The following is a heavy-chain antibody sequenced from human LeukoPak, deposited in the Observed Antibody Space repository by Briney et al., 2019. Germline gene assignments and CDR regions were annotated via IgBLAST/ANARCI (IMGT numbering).Heavy chain of an antibody. CDR3: ARLFASDGRYFDWLLANFHFDY. CDR1: GGSISSSSYY. D-gene: IGHD3-9*01. Sequence: SETLSLTCTVSGGSISSSSYYWGWIRQPPGKGLELIGSIYYSGSTYYNPSLKSRVTISVDTSKNQFSLKLSSVTAADTAVYYCARLFASDGRYFDWLLANFHFDYWGQGTLVTVSS. V-gene: IGHV4-39*07. J-gene: IGHJ4*02. CDR2: IYYSGST.